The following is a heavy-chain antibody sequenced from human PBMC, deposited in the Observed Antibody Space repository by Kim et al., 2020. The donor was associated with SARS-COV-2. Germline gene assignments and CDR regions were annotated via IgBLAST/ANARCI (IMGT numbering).Heavy chain of an antibody. D-gene: IGHD3-22*01. Sequence: SETLSLTCAVYGGSFSGYYWSWIRQPPGKGLEWIGEINHSGSTNYNPSLKSRVTISVDTSKNQFSLKLSSVTAADTAVYYCAREAYYYDSSGYYGYYYGMDVWGQGTTVTVSS. V-gene: IGHV4-34*01. CDR1: GGSFSGYY. CDR3: AREAYYYDSSGYYGYYYGMDV. J-gene: IGHJ6*02. CDR2: INHSGST.